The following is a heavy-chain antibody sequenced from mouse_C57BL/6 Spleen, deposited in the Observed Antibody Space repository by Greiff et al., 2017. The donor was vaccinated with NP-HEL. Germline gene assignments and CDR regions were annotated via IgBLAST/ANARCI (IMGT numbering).Heavy chain of an antibody. CDR3: AREIYYGNLYWYCDV. Sequence: EVMLVESGGGLVKPGGSLKLSCAASGFTFSSYAMSWVRQTPEKRLEWVATISDGGSYTYYPDNVKGRFTISRDNAKNNLYLQMSHLKSEDTAMYYCAREIYYGNLYWYCDVWGTGTTVTVSS. J-gene: IGHJ1*03. CDR1: GFTFSSYA. D-gene: IGHD2-1*01. V-gene: IGHV5-4*01. CDR2: ISDGGSYT.